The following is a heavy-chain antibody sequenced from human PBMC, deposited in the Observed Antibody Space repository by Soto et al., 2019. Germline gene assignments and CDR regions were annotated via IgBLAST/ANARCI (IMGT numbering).Heavy chain of an antibody. CDR3: ATGQDLKVTTYFDY. CDR1: GYTLTELS. CDR2: FDPEDGET. D-gene: IGHD4-17*01. J-gene: IGHJ4*02. V-gene: IGHV1-24*01. Sequence: GASVKVSCKVSGYTLTELSMHWVRQAPGKGLEWMGGFDPEDGETIYAQKFQGRVTMTEDTSTDTAYMELSSLRSEDTAVYYCATGQDLKVTTYFDYWGQGTLVTVSS.